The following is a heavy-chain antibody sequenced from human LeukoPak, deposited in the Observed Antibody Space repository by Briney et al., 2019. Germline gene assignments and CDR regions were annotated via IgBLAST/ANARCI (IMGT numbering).Heavy chain of an antibody. J-gene: IGHJ4*02. V-gene: IGHV3-23*01. D-gene: IGHD2-2*01. CDR3: AKGDRYQVLYYFDY. Sequence: PGGSLRLSCAASGFTFSSYAMSWVRLAPGKGLEWVSAISGSGGSTYYADSVKGRFTISRDNSKNTLYLQMNSLRAEDTAVYYCAKGDRYQVLYYFDYWGQGTLVTVSS. CDR2: ISGSGGST. CDR1: GFTFSSYA.